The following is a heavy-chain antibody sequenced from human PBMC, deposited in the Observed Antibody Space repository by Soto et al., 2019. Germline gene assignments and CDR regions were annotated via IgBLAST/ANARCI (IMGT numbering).Heavy chain of an antibody. V-gene: IGHV3-15*07. D-gene: IGHD2-8*02. J-gene: IGHJ4*02. Sequence: EVQLVESGGDLVKPGESLRLSCVVSGLTFSNAWMNWVRQAPGKGLEWVGRIKSQTDGGTTDYAAPVRGRLTISRDDSKNTLYRQMNSLKTEDIAVYYCATAPGYWGSAPLDYWGQGTLVIVSS. CDR3: ATAPGYWGSAPLDY. CDR2: IKSQTDGGTT. CDR1: GLTFSNAW.